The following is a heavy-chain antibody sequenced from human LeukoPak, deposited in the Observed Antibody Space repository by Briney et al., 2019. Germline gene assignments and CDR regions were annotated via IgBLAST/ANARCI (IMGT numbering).Heavy chain of an antibody. J-gene: IGHJ4*02. D-gene: IGHD6-13*01. CDR3: ARGSGGAAAGKTTFDY. Sequence: GGSLRLSCAASGFTFSSYAMHWVRQAPGKGLEWVAVISYDGSNKYYADSVKGRFTISRDNSKNTLYLQMNSLRAEDTAVYYCARGSGGAAAGKTTFDYWGQGTLVTVSS. CDR2: ISYDGSNK. V-gene: IGHV3-30-3*01. CDR1: GFTFSSYA.